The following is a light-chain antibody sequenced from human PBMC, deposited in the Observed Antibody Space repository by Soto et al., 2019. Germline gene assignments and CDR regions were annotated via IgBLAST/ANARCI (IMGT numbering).Light chain of an antibody. Sequence: DIQMTQSPSSLSASVGDRVTITCRASPGISNYLDWYQQKPGKGPKLLIYAASTLQSGVRSRFSGSGSGTDFTLTISSLQPEDVATYYGQKYNSAPFPFGPGTKVDIK. CDR1: PGISNY. J-gene: IGKJ3*01. CDR2: AAS. V-gene: IGKV1-27*01. CDR3: QKYNSAPFP.